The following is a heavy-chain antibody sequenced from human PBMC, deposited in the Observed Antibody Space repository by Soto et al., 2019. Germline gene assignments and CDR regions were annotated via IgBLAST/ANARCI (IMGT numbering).Heavy chain of an antibody. D-gene: IGHD4-17*01. CDR1: GFTFSVYA. J-gene: IGHJ4*02. Sequence: EVQLSESGGGLVQPGGSLRLSCAASGFTFSVYAMSWVRQAPGKGLEWVSGISNSDDGTYYADSVKGRFTISRDDSKNARYLQMNSLRVDDTAVYYCAKEGGDRRFGFDYWGQGTLVTVSS. V-gene: IGHV3-23*01. CDR2: ISNSDDGT. CDR3: AKEGGDRRFGFDY.